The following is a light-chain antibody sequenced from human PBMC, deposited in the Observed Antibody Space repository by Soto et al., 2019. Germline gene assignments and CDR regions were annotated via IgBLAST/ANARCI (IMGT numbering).Light chain of an antibody. Sequence: QSALTQPASVSGSPGQSITISCTGTRSDVGSYNLVSWYQQHQGKVPKLMIYEVTKRPSGVSNRFSGSKSGNTASLTISGLQAEDEADYYCCAYAGSSTFVIFGGGTKLTVL. CDR2: EVT. CDR3: CAYAGSSTFVI. J-gene: IGLJ2*01. V-gene: IGLV2-23*02. CDR1: RSDVGSYNL.